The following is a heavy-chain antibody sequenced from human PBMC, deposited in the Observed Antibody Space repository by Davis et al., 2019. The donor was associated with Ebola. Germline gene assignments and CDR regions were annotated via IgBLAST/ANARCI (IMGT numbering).Heavy chain of an antibody. CDR2: IDPSDSYT. CDR3: ARQVYYYYGMDV. CDR1: GYTFTSYG. V-gene: IGHV5-10-1*01. J-gene: IGHJ6*02. Sequence: KVSCKASGYTFTSYGISWVRQMPGKGLEWMGRIDPSDSYTNYSPSFQGHVTISADKSISTAYLQWSSLKASDTAMYYCARQVYYYYGMDVWGQGTTVTVSS.